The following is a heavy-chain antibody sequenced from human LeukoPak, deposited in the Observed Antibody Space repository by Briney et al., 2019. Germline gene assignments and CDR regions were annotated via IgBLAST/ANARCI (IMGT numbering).Heavy chain of an antibody. Sequence: GGSLRLSCAASGFTFSSYSMNWVRQAPGKGLEWVSSISSSSSYIYHADSVKGRFTISRDNAKNSLYLQMNSLRAEDAAVYYCARDAFDIWGQGTMVTVSS. J-gene: IGHJ3*02. CDR1: GFTFSSYS. CDR3: ARDAFDI. CDR2: ISSSSSYI. V-gene: IGHV3-21*01.